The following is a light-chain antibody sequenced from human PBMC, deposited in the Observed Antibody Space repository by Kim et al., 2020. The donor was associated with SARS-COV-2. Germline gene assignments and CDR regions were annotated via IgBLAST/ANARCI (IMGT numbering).Light chain of an antibody. CDR3: QQYDDWPPVT. Sequence: STGERVTHKGRASQSVSSNVAWYQQKPGQTPRLLIYGASTRATGIRARFSGSGSGTEFTLTISSLESGDFAVDYCQQYDDWPPVTFGQGTRLEIK. CDR2: GAS. J-gene: IGKJ5*01. CDR1: QSVSSN. V-gene: IGKV3-15*01.